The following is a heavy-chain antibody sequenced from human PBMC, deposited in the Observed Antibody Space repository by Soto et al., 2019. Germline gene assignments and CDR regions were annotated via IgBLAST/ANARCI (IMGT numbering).Heavy chain of an antibody. Sequence: LKLARTASGLRKSIDPGGRLSNKKRKGLEWVSAISGSGGSTYYADSVKGRFTISRDNSKNTLYLQMNSLRAEDTAVYYCAKDQDGSGWYWANWFDPWGQGTLVTVSS. J-gene: IGHJ5*02. V-gene: IGHV3-23*01. CDR1: GLRKSIDP. D-gene: IGHD6-19*01. CDR2: ISGSGGST. CDR3: AKDQDGSGWYWANWFDP.